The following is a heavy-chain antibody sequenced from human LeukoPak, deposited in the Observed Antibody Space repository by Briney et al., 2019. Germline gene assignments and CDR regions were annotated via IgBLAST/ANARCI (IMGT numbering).Heavy chain of an antibody. V-gene: IGHV3-74*01. CDR3: ARVRNYDTRDFDY. CDR1: GFSFGDYA. Sequence: QPGRSLRLSCIASGFSFGDYAMSWVRQAPGKGLVWVSRINSDGSSTSHADSVKGRFTISRDNAKNTLYLQMNSLRAEDTAVYHCARVRNYDTRDFDYWGQGALVTVSS. D-gene: IGHD3-22*01. J-gene: IGHJ4*02. CDR2: INSDGSST.